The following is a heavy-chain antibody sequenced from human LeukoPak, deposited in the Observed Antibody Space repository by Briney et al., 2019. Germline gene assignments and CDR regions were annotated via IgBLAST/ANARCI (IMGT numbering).Heavy chain of an antibody. CDR2: ISSSSSTI. CDR1: GFTFSSYS. CDR3: ARSKEGIAAAGTSDY. V-gene: IGHV3-48*04. D-gene: IGHD6-13*01. J-gene: IGHJ4*02. Sequence: GGSLRLSCAASGFTFSSYSMNWVRQAPGKGLEWVSYISSSSSTIYYADSVKGRFTISRDNAKNSLYLQMNSLRAEDTAVYYCARSKEGIAAAGTSDYWGQGTLVTVSS.